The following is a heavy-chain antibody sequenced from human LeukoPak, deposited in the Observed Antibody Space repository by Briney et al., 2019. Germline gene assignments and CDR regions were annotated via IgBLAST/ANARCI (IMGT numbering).Heavy chain of an antibody. V-gene: IGHV5-51*01. D-gene: IGHD2-21*02. CDR2: IYPGDSDT. CDR3: ARQCGGDGRYFDY. J-gene: IGHJ4*02. CDR1: GNSSTNYW. Sequence: GESLKISCKGSGNSSTNYWIAWVRQMPGKGLEWMGIIYPGDSDTRYSPTFQGQVTISADKSISTAYLQWSSLKASDTAMYYCARQCGGDGRYFDYWGQGTLVTVSS.